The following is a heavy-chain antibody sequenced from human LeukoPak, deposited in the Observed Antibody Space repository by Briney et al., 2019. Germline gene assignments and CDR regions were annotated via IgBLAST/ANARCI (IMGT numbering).Heavy chain of an antibody. CDR3: ARSRAFNSGAFDP. Sequence: SETLSLTCAVYGGSFSDYYWSWIRQPPGKGLEWIGEINHSRSTNYNPSLKSRITMSVDTSKNQFSLKLSSVTAADTAVYYCARSRAFNSGAFDPWGQGSLVTVSS. CDR1: GGSFSDYY. D-gene: IGHD1-26*01. J-gene: IGHJ5*02. CDR2: INHSRST. V-gene: IGHV4-34*01.